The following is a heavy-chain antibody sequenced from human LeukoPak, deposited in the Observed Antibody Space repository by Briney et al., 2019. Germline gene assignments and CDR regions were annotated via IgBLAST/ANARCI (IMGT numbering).Heavy chain of an antibody. V-gene: IGHV4-59*02. D-gene: IGHD2/OR15-2a*01. J-gene: IGHJ4*02. Sequence: SETLSLTCNVSGVSVSTSHWNWIRQRPGKGLEWIGCLPYTRKTDYNPSLKSRVSISLGSSNNHFSLKLTSVTAADTAVYYCSEGYFEPFDHWGQGILVTVSS. CDR3: SEGYFEPFDH. CDR2: LPYTRKT. CDR1: GVSVSTSH.